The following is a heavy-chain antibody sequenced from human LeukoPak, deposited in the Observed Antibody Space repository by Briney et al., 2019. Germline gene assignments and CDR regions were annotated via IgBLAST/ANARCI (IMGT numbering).Heavy chain of an antibody. CDR3: ARDLVGTGLDY. V-gene: IGHV3-13*01. D-gene: IGHD3/OR15-3a*01. J-gene: IGHJ4*02. CDR1: GFTLSSYD. CDR2: IGTAGDT. Sequence: GGSLRLSCAASGFTLSSYDMHWVRQATGKGLEWVSAIGTAGDTYYPGSVKGRFTISRENAKNSLYLQMNSLRDGDTAVYYCARDLVGTGLDYWGQGTLVTVSS.